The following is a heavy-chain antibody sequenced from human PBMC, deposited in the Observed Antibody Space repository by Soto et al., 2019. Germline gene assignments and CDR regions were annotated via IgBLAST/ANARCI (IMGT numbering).Heavy chain of an antibody. Sequence: LETLSLTCTVSGGSSSSHYWSWIRQPPGKGLEWIGYIYYSGSTNYNPSLKSRVTISVDTSKNQFSLKLSSVTAADTAVYYCARGSGGRDDNFDYWGQGTLVTVSS. CDR1: GGSSSSHY. CDR2: IYYSGST. V-gene: IGHV4-59*11. CDR3: ARGSGGRDDNFDY. D-gene: IGHD3-22*01. J-gene: IGHJ4*02.